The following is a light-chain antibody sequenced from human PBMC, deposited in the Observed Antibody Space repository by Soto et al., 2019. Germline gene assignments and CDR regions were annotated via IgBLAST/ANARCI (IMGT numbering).Light chain of an antibody. CDR2: AAS. V-gene: IGKV1-39*01. Sequence: DLQRTQSPSSLSASVGDGFTPTCRASQTISSYLNWYQQRPGIAPRLLIYAASTLQSGIPSRFSGRGFATNFTLAINSLQPEDFATYYCQQSYSPPFTFGPGTKVDIK. CDR1: QTISSY. J-gene: IGKJ3*01. CDR3: QQSYSPPFT.